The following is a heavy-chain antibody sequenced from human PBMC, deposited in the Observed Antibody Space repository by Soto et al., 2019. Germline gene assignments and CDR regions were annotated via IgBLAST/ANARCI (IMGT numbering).Heavy chain of an antibody. CDR3: ARARLMYSTGWYPFDY. Sequence: PGGSLRLSCAASGFTFRNYGMHWVRQAPGKGPEWLAVIYYDGSNEDYADSVKGRFTISRDNSKNTLYLQMNSLRAEDTAVYYCARARLMYSTGWYPFDYWGQGALVTVSS. D-gene: IGHD6-19*01. J-gene: IGHJ4*02. CDR1: GFTFRNYG. V-gene: IGHV3-33*01. CDR2: IYYDGSNE.